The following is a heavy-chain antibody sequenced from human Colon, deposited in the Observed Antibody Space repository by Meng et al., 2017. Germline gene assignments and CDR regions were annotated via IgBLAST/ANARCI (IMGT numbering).Heavy chain of an antibody. J-gene: IGHJ4*02. Sequence: GSLRLSCTVSGGSISSYSWSWIRQPPGKGLEWIGYIYYSGSTNYSPSLKSRVTISVYTSKNQFSLKLSSVTAADTAVYYCARVGANDDILTGWGQGTLVTVSS. CDR3: ARVGANDDILTG. D-gene: IGHD3-9*01. V-gene: IGHV4-59*01. CDR1: GGSISSYS. CDR2: IYYSGST.